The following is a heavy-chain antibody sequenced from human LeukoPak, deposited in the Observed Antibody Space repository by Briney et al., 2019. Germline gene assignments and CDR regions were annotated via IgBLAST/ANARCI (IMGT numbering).Heavy chain of an antibody. D-gene: IGHD6-25*01. V-gene: IGHV3-74*01. J-gene: IGHJ6*02. CDR3: AKSAASTQYYYGMDV. CDR1: GFTFSTYW. CDR2: IKSDGSDT. Sequence: PGGSLRLSCAASGFTFSTYWMHRVRQAPGEGLVWVSRIKSDGSDTSYADSVKGRFTISRDNAKNTLYLQMNSLRAEDTAVYYCAKSAASTQYYYGMDVWGQGTTVTVSS.